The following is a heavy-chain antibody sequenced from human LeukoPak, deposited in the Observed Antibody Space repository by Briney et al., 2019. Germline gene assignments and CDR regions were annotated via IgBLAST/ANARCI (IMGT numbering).Heavy chain of an antibody. CDR3: ARVRFLEVGLGYYYYYMDV. CDR1: GYTFTSYG. J-gene: IGHJ6*03. V-gene: IGHV1-18*01. CDR2: ISAYNGNT. Sequence: ASVKVSCKASGYTFTSYGISWVRQAPGQGLEWMGWISAYNGNTNYAQKLQGRATMTTDTSTSTAYMELRSLRSDDTAVYYCARVRFLEVGLGYYYYYMDVWGKGTTVTVSS. D-gene: IGHD3-3*01.